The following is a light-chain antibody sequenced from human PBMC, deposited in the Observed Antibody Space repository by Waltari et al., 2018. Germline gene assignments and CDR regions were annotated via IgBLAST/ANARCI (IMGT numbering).Light chain of an antibody. CDR3: QSYDSSLSADV. V-gene: IGLV1-40*01. CDR2: ANN. Sequence: QSVLTQPPSVSGAPGQRVTISCTGSSSNIGNYYVPWYQQLPGTAPKLLIYANNKRPSGVSDRFSGSQSGTSASLTITGLQSEVEADYYCQSYDSSLSADVFGSGTKLTVL. J-gene: IGLJ6*01. CDR1: SSNIGNYY.